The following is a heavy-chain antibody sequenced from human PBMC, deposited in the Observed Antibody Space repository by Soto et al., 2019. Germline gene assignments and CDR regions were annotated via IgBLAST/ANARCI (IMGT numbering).Heavy chain of an antibody. CDR2: ISGSDGST. CDR3: AKPQGGSGSSYYYYGMDV. J-gene: IGHJ6*02. CDR1: GFTFSSYA. Sequence: PGGSLRLSCAASGFTFSSYAMSWVRQAPGKGLEWVSAISGSDGSTYYADSVKGRFTISRDNSKNTLYLQMNSLRAEDTAVYYCAKPQGGSGSSYYYYGMDVWGQGTTVTVSS. D-gene: IGHD3-10*01. V-gene: IGHV3-23*01.